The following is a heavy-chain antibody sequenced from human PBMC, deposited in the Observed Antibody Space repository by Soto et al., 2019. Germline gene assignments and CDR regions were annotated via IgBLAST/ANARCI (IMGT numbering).Heavy chain of an antibody. CDR3: ARSPDSSGYYPRRYYYGMDV. V-gene: IGHV4-4*02. CDR2: IYHSGST. D-gene: IGHD3-22*01. J-gene: IGHJ6*02. Sequence: LETLSLTCAVSGGSIGSSNWWSWVRQPPGKGLEWIGEIYHSGSTNYNPSLKSRVTISVDKSKNQFSLKLSSVTAADTAVYYCARSPDSSGYYPRRYYYGMDVWGQGTTVTVSS. CDR1: GGSIGSSNW.